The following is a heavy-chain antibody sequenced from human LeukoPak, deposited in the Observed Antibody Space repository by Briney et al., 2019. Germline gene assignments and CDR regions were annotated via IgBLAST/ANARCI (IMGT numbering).Heavy chain of an antibody. CDR1: GFTFSSYA. J-gene: IGHJ4*02. CDR3: AREAGRY. CDR2: ISYDGSNK. V-gene: IGHV3-30-3*01. Sequence: GGSLRLSCAASGFTFSSYAVHWVRQAPGKGLEWVAVISYDGSNKYYADSVKGRFTISRDNSKNTLYLQMNSLRAEDTAVYYCAREAGRYWGQGTLVTVSS.